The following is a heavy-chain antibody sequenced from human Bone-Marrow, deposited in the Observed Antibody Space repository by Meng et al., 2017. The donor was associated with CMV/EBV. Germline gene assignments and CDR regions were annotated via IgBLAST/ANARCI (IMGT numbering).Heavy chain of an antibody. CDR2: ISGSGGST. J-gene: IGHJ3*02. CDR3: AKVVRAGITIFGVVGDAFDI. CDR1: GFTFSSYA. Sequence: ESLKIYCVASGFTFSSYAMSWVRQAPGKGLEWVSAISGSGGSTYYADSVKGRFTISRDNSKNTLYLQMNSLRAEDTAVYYCAKVVRAGITIFGVVGDAFDIWGQGTMVTVSS. V-gene: IGHV3-23*01. D-gene: IGHD3-3*01.